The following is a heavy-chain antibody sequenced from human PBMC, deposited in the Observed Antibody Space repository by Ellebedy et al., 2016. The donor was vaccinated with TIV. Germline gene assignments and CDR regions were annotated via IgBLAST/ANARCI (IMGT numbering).Heavy chain of an antibody. Sequence: GESLKISCAASGFTFSSYGMHWVRRTPGKGLEWMGVIAFDGSITYYTDSVKGRFTISRDNPTNTLYLQMNSLRPEDTALYYCAKEPKIHAGPWYFDLWGRGTLVTVSS. CDR2: IAFDGSIT. D-gene: IGHD5-18*01. J-gene: IGHJ2*01. V-gene: IGHV3-30*18. CDR1: GFTFSSYG. CDR3: AKEPKIHAGPWYFDL.